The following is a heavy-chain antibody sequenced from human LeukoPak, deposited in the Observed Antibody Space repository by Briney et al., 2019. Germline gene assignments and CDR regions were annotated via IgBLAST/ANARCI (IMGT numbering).Heavy chain of an antibody. V-gene: IGHV1-18*01. J-gene: IGHJ6*03. D-gene: IGHD1-7*01. CDR3: ARYNWNYEDYYYYYMGV. CDR1: GYTFTSYG. CDR2: ISAYNGNT. Sequence: ASVKVSCKASGYTFTSYGISWVRQAPGQGLEWMGWISAYNGNTNYAQKLQGRVTMTTDTSTSTAYMELRSLRSDDTAVYYCARYNWNYEDYYYYYMGVWGKGTTVTVSS.